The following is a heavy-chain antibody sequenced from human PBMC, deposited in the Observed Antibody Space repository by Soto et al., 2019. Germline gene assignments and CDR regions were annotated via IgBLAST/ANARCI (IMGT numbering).Heavy chain of an antibody. J-gene: IGHJ6*02. V-gene: IGHV3-30-3*01. CDR2: ISYDGSNK. CDR1: GFTFSSYA. Sequence: GGSLRLSCAASGFTFSSYAMHWVRQAPGKGLEWVAVISYDGSNKYYADSVKGRFTISRDNSKNTLYLQMNSLRAEDTAVYYCARDDGNWARFYYYYYGMDVWGQGTTVTVSS. D-gene: IGHD7-27*01. CDR3: ARDDGNWARFYYYYYGMDV.